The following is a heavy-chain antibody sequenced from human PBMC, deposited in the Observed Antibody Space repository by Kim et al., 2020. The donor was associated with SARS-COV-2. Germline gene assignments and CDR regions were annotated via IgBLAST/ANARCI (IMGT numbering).Heavy chain of an antibody. Sequence: SVKVSCKASGFTFTSSAVQWVRQARGQRLEWIGWIVVGSGNTNYAQKFQERVTITRDMSTSTAYVELSSLRSEDTAVYYCAADHLAADPHYYYGMDVWGQGTTVTVSS. D-gene: IGHD6-13*01. CDR1: GFTFTSSA. CDR3: AADHLAADPHYYYGMDV. V-gene: IGHV1-58*01. CDR2: IVVGSGNT. J-gene: IGHJ6*02.